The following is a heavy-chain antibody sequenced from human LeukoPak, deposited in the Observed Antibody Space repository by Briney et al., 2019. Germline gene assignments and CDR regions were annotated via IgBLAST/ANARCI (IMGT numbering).Heavy chain of an antibody. V-gene: IGHV3-48*02. J-gene: IGHJ5*02. D-gene: IGHD3-22*01. CDR3: GRDPRKVHYYDSSGYST. CDR1: GFTFSSYS. Sequence: GGSLRLSCAASGFTFSSYSMNWVRQAPGKGLEWVSYISSSSSTIYYADSVKGRFTISRDNAKNSLYLQMNSLRDEDTAVYYCGRDPRKVHYYDSSGYSTWGQGTLVTVSS. CDR2: ISSSSSTI.